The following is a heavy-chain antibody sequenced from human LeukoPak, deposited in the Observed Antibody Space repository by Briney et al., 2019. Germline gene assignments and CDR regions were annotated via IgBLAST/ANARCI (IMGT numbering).Heavy chain of an antibody. Sequence: GEPLEISLQGSGYRLPTYWIGWGRPMPGKRVEGMGSIYPGDADTRYSPSFQGKVTTSADESISTAYLQWSSLKASDTAMYYCARHPSSSSRDRFDYWGQGTLVTVSS. CDR2: IYPGDADT. V-gene: IGHV5-51*01. D-gene: IGHD6-13*01. CDR3: ARHPSSSSRDRFDY. J-gene: IGHJ4*02. CDR1: GYRLPTYW.